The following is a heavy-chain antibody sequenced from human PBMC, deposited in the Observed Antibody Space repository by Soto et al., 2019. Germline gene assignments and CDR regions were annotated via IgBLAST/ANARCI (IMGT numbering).Heavy chain of an antibody. J-gene: IGHJ4*02. D-gene: IGHD6-19*01. CDR3: ARGEGSSGRFLRFDY. CDR2: IIPIFGTA. CDR1: GGTFSSYA. Sequence: ASVKVSCKASGGTFSSYAISWVRQAPGQGLEWMGGIIPIFGTANYAQKFQGRVTITADESTSTAYMELSSLRSEDTAVYYCARGEGSSGRFLRFDYWGQGTLVTVSS. V-gene: IGHV1-69*13.